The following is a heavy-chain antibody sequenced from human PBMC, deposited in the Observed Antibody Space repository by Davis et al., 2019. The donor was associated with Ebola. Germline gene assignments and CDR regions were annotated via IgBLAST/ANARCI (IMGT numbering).Heavy chain of an antibody. Sequence: PSETLSLTCAVYGGSFSGYYWSRIRQPPGKGLEWIGEINHSGSTNYNPSLKSRVTISVDTSKNQFSLKLSSVTAADTAVYYCARHEDCSSTSCYHYYYGMDVWGQGTTVTVSS. J-gene: IGHJ6*02. V-gene: IGHV4-34*01. CDR2: INHSGST. CDR3: ARHEDCSSTSCYHYYYGMDV. D-gene: IGHD2-2*01. CDR1: GGSFSGYY.